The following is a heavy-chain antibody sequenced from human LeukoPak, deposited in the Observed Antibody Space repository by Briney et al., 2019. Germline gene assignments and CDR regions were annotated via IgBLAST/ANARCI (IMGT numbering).Heavy chain of an antibody. V-gene: IGHV4-61*01. D-gene: IGHD4-17*01. CDR1: GGSISSGTYY. CDR2: MYYSGST. Sequence: PSETLSLTCTVSGGSISSGTYYWSWIRQHPGKGLEWIGYMYYSGSTNYNPSLKSRVTISVDTSKNQFSLKLSSVTAADTAVYYCARDPGHDYGDYFDYWGQGTLVTVSS. CDR3: ARDPGHDYGDYFDY. J-gene: IGHJ4*02.